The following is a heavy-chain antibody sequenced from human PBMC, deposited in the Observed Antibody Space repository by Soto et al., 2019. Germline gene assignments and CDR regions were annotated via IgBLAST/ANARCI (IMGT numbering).Heavy chain of an antibody. CDR1: GYTLTELS. J-gene: IGHJ5*02. CDR3: ATESIVGATRRFDP. D-gene: IGHD1-26*01. V-gene: IGHV1-24*01. Sequence: ASVKVSCKVSGYTLTELSMHWVRQAPGKGLEWMGGFDPEDGETIYAQKFQDRVTMTEDTSTDTAYMELSSLRSEDTAVYYCATESIVGATRRFDPWGQGTLVTVS. CDR2: FDPEDGET.